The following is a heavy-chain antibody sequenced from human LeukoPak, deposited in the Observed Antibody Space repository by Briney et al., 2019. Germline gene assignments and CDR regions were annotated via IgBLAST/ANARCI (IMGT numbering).Heavy chain of an antibody. Sequence: SETLSLTCTVSGGSMSSDYWSWIRQPAGKGLEWVGLIYTSGRTNYNPSLKSRLTMSVDTSKNQFSLKLSSVTAADTAVYYCARYARITMVRGVMAPYYYYGMDVWGQGTTVTVSS. CDR1: GGSMSSDY. J-gene: IGHJ6*02. V-gene: IGHV4-4*07. CDR3: ARYARITMVRGVMAPYYYYGMDV. CDR2: IYTSGRT. D-gene: IGHD3-10*01.